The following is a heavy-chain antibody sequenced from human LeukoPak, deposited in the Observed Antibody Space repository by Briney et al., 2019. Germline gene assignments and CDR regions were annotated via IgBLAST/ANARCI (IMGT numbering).Heavy chain of an antibody. Sequence: GGSLGLSCAASGFTFSSYGMHWVRQAPGKGLEWVAVISYDGSNKYYADSVKGRFTISRDNSKNTLYLQMNSLRAEDTAVYYCARDGYNYSDFDYWGQGTLVTVSS. D-gene: IGHD5-24*01. CDR2: ISYDGSNK. CDR3: ARDGYNYSDFDY. J-gene: IGHJ4*02. V-gene: IGHV3-30*03. CDR1: GFTFSSYG.